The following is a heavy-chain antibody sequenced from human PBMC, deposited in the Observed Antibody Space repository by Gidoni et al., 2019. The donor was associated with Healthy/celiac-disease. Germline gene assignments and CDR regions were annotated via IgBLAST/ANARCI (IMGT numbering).Heavy chain of an antibody. V-gene: IGHV3-7*03. Sequence: EVQLVESGGGLVQPGGSLRPSCAASGFTFSSFWMSWVRQAPGTGLEWVANIKQDGSEKYYVDSVKGRFTISRDNAKNSLYLQMNSLRAEDTAVYYCARDGLSQLLPDLNWFDPWGQGTLVTVSS. D-gene: IGHD2-2*01. CDR3: ARDGLSQLLPDLNWFDP. CDR2: IKQDGSEK. J-gene: IGHJ5*02. CDR1: GFTFSSFW.